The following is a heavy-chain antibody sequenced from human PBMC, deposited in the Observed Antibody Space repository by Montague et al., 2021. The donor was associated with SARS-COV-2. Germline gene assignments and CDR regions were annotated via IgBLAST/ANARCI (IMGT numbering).Heavy chain of an antibody. CDR2: ISYSGNT. D-gene: IGHD4-11*01. J-gene: IGHJ4*02. CDR3: AESGRWGSSNAFEY. V-gene: IGHV4-31*03. CDR1: GDSISSCGYF. Sequence: TLSLTCTVYGDSISSCGYFWNWIRPHPEQGLEYIGYISYSGNTNYNPSFRSRVSISMDTSQNQLSLKMISVTAADAAVYYCAESGRWGSSNAFEYWGQGVMVTVSS.